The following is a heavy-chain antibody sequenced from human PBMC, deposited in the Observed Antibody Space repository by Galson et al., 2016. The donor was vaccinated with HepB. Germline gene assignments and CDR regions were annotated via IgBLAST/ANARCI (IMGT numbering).Heavy chain of an antibody. J-gene: IGHJ4*02. CDR3: ARAGDLSSGYYLLFDY. Sequence: SVKVSCKASGDTFYNYAFSWVRQAPGQGLEWMGGIIPIFGTANYAQKFQDRVTITADESTRTADMELSSLRSEDTAVYYCARAGDLSSGYYLLFDYWGQGTLVTVSS. V-gene: IGHV1-69*13. CDR1: GDTFYNYA. D-gene: IGHD3-22*01. CDR2: IIPIFGTA.